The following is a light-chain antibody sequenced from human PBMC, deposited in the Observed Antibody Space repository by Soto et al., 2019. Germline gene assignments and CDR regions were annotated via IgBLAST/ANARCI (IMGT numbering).Light chain of an antibody. Sequence: EIVMTQSPATLSVSPGERATLSCRASQRVSSYLAWYQQKPGRAPRLLIYGASTRATGIPARFSSSGSGTEFTLTISSLQSEDSAVYYCQQYDNWWTFGQGTKVEI. CDR3: QQYDNWWT. CDR1: QRVSSY. V-gene: IGKV3-15*01. J-gene: IGKJ1*01. CDR2: GAS.